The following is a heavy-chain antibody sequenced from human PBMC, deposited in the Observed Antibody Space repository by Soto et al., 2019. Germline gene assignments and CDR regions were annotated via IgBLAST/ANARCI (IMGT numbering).Heavy chain of an antibody. CDR2: ISYSGST. CDR3: ARRQRAMEYYYYYGMDV. CDR1: GGSISSSF. V-gene: IGHV4-59*01. D-gene: IGHD5-18*01. Sequence: PSESMSLTCSACGGSISSSFCSWIRQPQGKELEWIGYISYSGSTTYNPSLKSRITLPLDTSKNQFSLRVTSVTAADTAVFFCARRQRAMEYYYYYGMDVWGQGTTVTVSS. J-gene: IGHJ6*02.